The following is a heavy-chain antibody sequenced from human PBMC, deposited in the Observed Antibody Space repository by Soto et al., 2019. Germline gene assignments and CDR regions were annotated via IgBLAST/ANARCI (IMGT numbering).Heavy chain of an antibody. D-gene: IGHD6-19*01. CDR3: AKGVPGIAVAGTGYFQH. J-gene: IGHJ1*01. Sequence: PGGSLRLSCAASGFTFSSYAMSWVRQAPGEGLEWVSGISGSGDSTYYADSVKGRFTISRDNSKNTLYLQMNSLRAEDTAVYYSAKGVPGIAVAGTGYFQHWGQGTLVTVSS. CDR2: ISGSGDST. CDR1: GFTFSSYA. V-gene: IGHV3-23*01.